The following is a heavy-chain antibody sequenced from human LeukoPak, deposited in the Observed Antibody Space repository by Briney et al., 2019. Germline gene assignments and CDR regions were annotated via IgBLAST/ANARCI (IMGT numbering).Heavy chain of an antibody. V-gene: IGHV3-30*08. J-gene: IGHJ4*02. CDR1: TFSFSDYP. CDR2: ISYDGDDQ. CDR3: ARAYHEDYYFDF. D-gene: IGHD1-14*01. Sequence: PGKSLRLSCAASTFSFSDYPLHWFRQAPGKGLEWVAVISYDGDDQYYAHSVKGRFTISRDNSKNTLYLQMDSLISDDTAVYYCARAYHEDYYFDFWGQGTLVIVSS.